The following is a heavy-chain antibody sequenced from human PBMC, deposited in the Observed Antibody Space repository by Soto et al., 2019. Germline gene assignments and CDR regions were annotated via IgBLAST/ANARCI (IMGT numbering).Heavy chain of an antibody. D-gene: IGHD6-19*01. J-gene: IGHJ4*02. V-gene: IGHV1-8*01. CDR3: AREKGSGWYEY. CDR1: GYTFTSYD. Sequence: QVQLVQSGAEVKKPGASVKVSCKASGYTFTSYDINWVRQATGQGLEWMGWMNPNSGNTDYAQKFQGRATMTRNTSRSTAYMELSILRYEDTAVYYCAREKGSGWYEYWGQGTLVSVSS. CDR2: MNPNSGNT.